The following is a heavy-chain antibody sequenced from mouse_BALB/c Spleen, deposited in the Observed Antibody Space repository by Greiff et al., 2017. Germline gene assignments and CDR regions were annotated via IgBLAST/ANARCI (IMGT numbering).Heavy chain of an antibody. CDR2: ISYDGSN. Sequence: EVKLVESGPDLVKPSQSLSLTCTVTGYSITSGYYWNWIRQFPGNKLEWMGYISYDGSNNYNPSLKNRISITRDTSKNQFFLKLNSVTTEDTATYYCARSAYYYGSSYDAMDDWGQGTSVTVSS. CDR3: ARSAYYYGSSYDAMDD. V-gene: IGHV3-6*02. D-gene: IGHD1-1*01. J-gene: IGHJ4*01. CDR1: GYSITSGYY.